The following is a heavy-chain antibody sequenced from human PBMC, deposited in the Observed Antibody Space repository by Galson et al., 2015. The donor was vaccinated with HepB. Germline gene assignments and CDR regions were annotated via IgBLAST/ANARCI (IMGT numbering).Heavy chain of an antibody. CDR3: ARDFRYCSGGSCYSGAFDI. V-gene: IGHV1-2*02. J-gene: IGHJ3*02. D-gene: IGHD2-15*01. Sequence: SVKVSCKASGYTFTGYYMHWVRQAPGQGLEWMGWVNPNSGGTNYAQKFQGRVTMTRDTSISTAYMELSRLRSDDTAVYYCARDFRYCSGGSCYSGAFDIWGQGNPGHRLL. CDR2: VNPNSGGT. CDR1: GYTFTGYY.